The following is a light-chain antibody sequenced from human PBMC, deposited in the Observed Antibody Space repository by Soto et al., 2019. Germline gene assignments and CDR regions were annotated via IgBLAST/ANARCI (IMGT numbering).Light chain of an antibody. CDR3: AAWDDSLSVLYV. CDR2: RNN. V-gene: IGLV1-47*01. J-gene: IGLJ1*01. Sequence: QSVLTQPPSASGTPGQRVTISCSGSSSNIGSNYVYWYQQLLGTAPKLLIYRNNQRPSGVPDRFSGSKSGTSASLAISGLRSEDEADYYCAAWDDSLSVLYVFGTGPKVTVL. CDR1: SSNIGSNY.